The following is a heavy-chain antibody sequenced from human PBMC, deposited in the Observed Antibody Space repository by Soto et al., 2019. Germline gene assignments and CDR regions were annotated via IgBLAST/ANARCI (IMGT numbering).Heavy chain of an antibody. V-gene: IGHV3-23*01. J-gene: IGHJ4*02. D-gene: IGHD3-10*01. CDR3: AKVGLLWFGELFRFDY. Sequence: GGSLRLSCAASGFTFSSYAMSWVRQAPGKGLEWVSAISGSGGSTYYADSVKGRFTISRDNSKNTLYLQMNSLRAEDTAVYYCAKVGLLWFGELFRFDYWGQGTLVTVSS. CDR1: GFTFSSYA. CDR2: ISGSGGST.